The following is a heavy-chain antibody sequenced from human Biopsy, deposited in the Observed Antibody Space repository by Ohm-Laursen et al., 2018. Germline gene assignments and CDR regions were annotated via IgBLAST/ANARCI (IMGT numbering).Heavy chain of an antibody. CDR3: ALQSVAQMKNFDY. V-gene: IGHV1-2*02. D-gene: IGHD6-19*01. J-gene: IGHJ4*02. CDR1: GFSFTGYY. CDR2: ISPKSGDT. Sequence: SVKVSCKTSGFSFTGYYIHWVRQAPGQGLEWMGWISPKSGDTNYAHKFQGSITMTRDTSMSTAYMEMSRLRCDDTAVYYCALQSVAQMKNFDYWGQGTLVTVSS.